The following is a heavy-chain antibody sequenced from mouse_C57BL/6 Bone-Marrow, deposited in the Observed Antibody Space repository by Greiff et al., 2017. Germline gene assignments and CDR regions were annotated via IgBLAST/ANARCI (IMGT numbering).Heavy chain of an antibody. CDR2: IYPGDGDT. D-gene: IGHD2-4*01. CDR3: ARSLYDYDPAWFAY. J-gene: IGHJ3*01. Sequence: VQLQQSGAELVKPGASVKISCKASGYAFSSYWMNWVKQRPGKGLEWIGQIYPGDGDTNYNGKFKGKATLTADKSSSTAYMQLSSLTSEDSAVYFGARSLYDYDPAWFAYWGQGTLVTVSA. V-gene: IGHV1-80*01. CDR1: GYAFSSYW.